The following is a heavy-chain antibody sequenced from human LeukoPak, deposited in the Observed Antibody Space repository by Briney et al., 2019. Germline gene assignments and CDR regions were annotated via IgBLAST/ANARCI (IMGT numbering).Heavy chain of an antibody. CDR2: IYTSGST. Sequence: SETLSLTCTVSGGSISSGSYYWSWIRQPAGKGLEWIGRIYTSGSTNYNPSLKSRVTISVDTSKNQFSLKLSSVTAADTAVYYCAREPTDYDILTGYCYYGMDVWGQGTTVTVSS. D-gene: IGHD3-9*01. CDR1: GGSISSGSYY. CDR3: AREPTDYDILTGYCYYGMDV. V-gene: IGHV4-61*02. J-gene: IGHJ6*02.